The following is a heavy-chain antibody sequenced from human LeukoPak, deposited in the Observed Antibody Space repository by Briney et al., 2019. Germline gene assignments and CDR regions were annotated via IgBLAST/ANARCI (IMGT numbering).Heavy chain of an antibody. CDR3: ARDCGGNSDY. V-gene: IGHV3-74*01. CDR1: GFTVCSYW. J-gene: IGHJ4*02. CDR2: INRDGRTI. D-gene: IGHD4-23*01. Sequence: GGSLRLSCAVSGFTVCSYWMHWVRQAPGKGLVWVSRINRDGRTISYAGSVKGRFTISRDNAKNTLYLQMNSLRSEDTAVYYCARDCGGNSDYWGQGTLVTVSS.